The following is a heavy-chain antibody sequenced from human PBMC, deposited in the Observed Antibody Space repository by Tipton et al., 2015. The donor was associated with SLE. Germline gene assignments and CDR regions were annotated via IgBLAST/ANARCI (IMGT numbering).Heavy chain of an antibody. J-gene: IGHJ6*03. CDR2: IYFSGST. CDR1: GDSINSFY. CDR3: ARGLWGYYYYMDV. V-gene: IGHV4-59*01. Sequence: TLSLTCTVSGDSINSFYWSWIRQPPGKGLEWIGYIYFSGSTDYNPSLKSRVSISVDTSRNQFSLRLNSVTAADTAMYYCARGLWGYYYYMDVWGKGTTVTVSS. D-gene: IGHD3-16*01.